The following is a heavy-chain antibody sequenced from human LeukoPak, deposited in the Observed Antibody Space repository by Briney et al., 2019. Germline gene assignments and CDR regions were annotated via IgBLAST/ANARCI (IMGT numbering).Heavy chain of an antibody. D-gene: IGHD5-18*01. CDR3: ARGRSYGFDFDS. Sequence: PSETLSLTCDVSGVSINTCCYYWTWIRQPPGKGLEWIGYKYYSGSTRYNSSLRSRLTISLDTSKNQFSLRPTSVTAADTAVYYCARGRSYGFDFDSWGPGTLVIVSS. V-gene: IGHV4-61*01. CDR2: KYYSGST. J-gene: IGHJ4*02. CDR1: GVSINTCCYY.